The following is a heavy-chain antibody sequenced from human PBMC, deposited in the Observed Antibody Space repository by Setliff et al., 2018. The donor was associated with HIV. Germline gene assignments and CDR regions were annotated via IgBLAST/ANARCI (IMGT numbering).Heavy chain of an antibody. J-gene: IGHJ5*02. Sequence: SETLSLTCSVSGGSIRSGSYYWDWIRQPPGKGLEWIGYIYYSGSTNYNPSLRSRVTMSVDTSKNQFSLKLSSVTAADTAVYYCARGDGDTMVRGVIIPNWFDPWGQGTLVTVSS. D-gene: IGHD3-10*01. CDR2: IYYSGST. V-gene: IGHV4-61*05. CDR3: ARGDGDTMVRGVIIPNWFDP. CDR1: GGSIRSGSYY.